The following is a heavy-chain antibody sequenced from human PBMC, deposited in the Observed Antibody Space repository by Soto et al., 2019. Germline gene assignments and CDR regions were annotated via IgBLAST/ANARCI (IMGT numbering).Heavy chain of an antibody. V-gene: IGHV3-53*01. D-gene: IGHD3-22*01. Sequence: GSLRLSCAASGFTFSSYAFSWVRQAPGKGLEWVSVIYSGGSTYYADSVKGRFTISRDNSKNTLYLQMNSLRAEDTAVYYCAAEGDSSGYFDYWGQGTLVTVLL. J-gene: IGHJ4*02. CDR2: IYSGGST. CDR3: AAEGDSSGYFDY. CDR1: GFTFSSYA.